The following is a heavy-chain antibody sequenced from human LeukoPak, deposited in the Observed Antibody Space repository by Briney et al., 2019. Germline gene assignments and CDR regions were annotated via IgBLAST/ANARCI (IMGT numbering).Heavy chain of an antibody. V-gene: IGHV4-59*01. CDR1: GGSMSSYY. CDR3: ARWDGYFAH. D-gene: IGHD5-24*01. J-gene: IGHJ1*01. Sequence: SETLSLTCTVSGGSMSSYYWSWIRQSPGKGLEWVGYIYGIYDSGSTYYNPSLKSRVTISIDTSKNQFSLKLSSVTPADTAVYYCARWDGYFAHWGQGTLVTVSS. CDR2: IYGIYDSGST.